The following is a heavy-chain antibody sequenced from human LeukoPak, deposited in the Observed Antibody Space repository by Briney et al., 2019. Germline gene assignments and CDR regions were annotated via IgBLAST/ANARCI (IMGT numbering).Heavy chain of an antibody. Sequence: GGSLRLSCAAAGFTFSNYLMSWVRQAPGRGLEWVANIKQDGSAKYYLDSVKGRFTISRDNAKNSLYLQMNSLRAEDTAVYYCARGRSITLLRGVAMSDGFDIWGQGAMVTVSS. D-gene: IGHD3-10*01. V-gene: IGHV3-7*02. CDR3: ARGRSITLLRGVAMSDGFDI. CDR2: IKQDGSAK. CDR1: GFTFSNYL. J-gene: IGHJ3*02.